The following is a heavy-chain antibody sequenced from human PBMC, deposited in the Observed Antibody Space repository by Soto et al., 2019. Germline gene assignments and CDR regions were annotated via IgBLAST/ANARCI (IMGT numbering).Heavy chain of an antibody. CDR2: IIPIFGTA. CDR1: EVTFSSYA. D-gene: IGHD5-12*01. V-gene: IGHV1-69*13. CDR3: ARFTQLGRDGYNYGYYYYGMDV. J-gene: IGHJ6*02. Sequence: SVKVSCKASEVTFSSYAISWVRQAPGQGLEWMGGIIPIFGTANYAQKFQGRVTITADESTSTAYMELSSLRSEDTAVYYCARFTQLGRDGYNYGYYYYGMDVWG.